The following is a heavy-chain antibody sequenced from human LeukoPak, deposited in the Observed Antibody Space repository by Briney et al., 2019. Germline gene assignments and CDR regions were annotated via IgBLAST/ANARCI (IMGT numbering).Heavy chain of an antibody. J-gene: IGHJ4*02. CDR2: ISYDGSNK. CDR1: GFTFSSYA. D-gene: IGHD3-3*01. V-gene: IGHV3-30-3*02. CDR3: AKSGRRITIFGVVKYYFDY. Sequence: GGSLRLSCAASGFTFSSYAMHWVRQAPGKGLEWVAVISYDGSNKYYADSVKGRFTISRDNSKNTLYLQMNSLRAEDTAVYYCAKSGRRITIFGVVKYYFDYWGQGTLVTVSS.